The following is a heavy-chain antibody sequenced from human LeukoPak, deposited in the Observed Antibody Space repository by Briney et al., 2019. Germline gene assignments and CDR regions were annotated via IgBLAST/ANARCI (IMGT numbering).Heavy chain of an antibody. CDR2: IWYDGSNK. J-gene: IGHJ4*02. CDR3: VRESGGYRSNYFDY. CDR1: GFTFSSYG. D-gene: IGHD6-13*01. Sequence: GGSLRLSCAASGFTFSSYGMHWVRQAPGKGLEWVAVIWYDGSNKYYADSVKGRFTISRDNSKNTLYLQMNSLRAEDTAVYYCVRESGGYRSNYFDYWGQGTLVTVSS. V-gene: IGHV3-33*01.